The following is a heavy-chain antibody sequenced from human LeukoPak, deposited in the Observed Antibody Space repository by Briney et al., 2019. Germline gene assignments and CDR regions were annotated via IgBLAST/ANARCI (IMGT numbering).Heavy chain of an antibody. D-gene: IGHD3-10*01. J-gene: IGHJ4*02. CDR3: ARVADYYVSGHFDY. V-gene: IGHV3-53*01. CDR2: IYSGGNT. CDR1: GFTVSGNY. Sequence: RGSLRLSCAASGFTVSGNYMIWVRQTPGKRLEWVSLIYSGGNTYYTDSVKGRFTISRDNSENTLYLQMNSLRTEDTAVYYCARVADYYVSGHFDYWGQGTLVTVSS.